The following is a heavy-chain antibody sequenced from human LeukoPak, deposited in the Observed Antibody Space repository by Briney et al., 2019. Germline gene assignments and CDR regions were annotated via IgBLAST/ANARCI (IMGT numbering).Heavy chain of an antibody. D-gene: IGHD5-12*01. V-gene: IGHV3-23*01. CDR2: ISGSGGST. Sequence: GGSLRLSCAASGFTFSSYAMSWVRQAPGKGLEWVSAISGSGGSTYYADSVKGRFTISRDNSKNTLYLQMNSLRAEDTAVYYYAKDFGGYVMNWFDPWGQGTLVTVSS. CDR1: GFTFSSYA. J-gene: IGHJ5*02. CDR3: AKDFGGYVMNWFDP.